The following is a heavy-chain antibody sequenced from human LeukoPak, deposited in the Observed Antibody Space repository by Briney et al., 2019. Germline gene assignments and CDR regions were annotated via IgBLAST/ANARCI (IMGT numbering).Heavy chain of an antibody. Sequence: PGGTLRLSCVASGFTFSSYGMIWVRQAPGKGLEWVSAISGSGGSTYYADSVKGRFSISRDNSKNTLYLQMNSLRADDTAVYYCAKGLGYSYASYFDYWGRGTLVTVSS. V-gene: IGHV3-23*01. CDR3: AKGLGYSYASYFDY. CDR2: ISGSGGST. J-gene: IGHJ4*02. CDR1: GFTFSSYG. D-gene: IGHD5-18*01.